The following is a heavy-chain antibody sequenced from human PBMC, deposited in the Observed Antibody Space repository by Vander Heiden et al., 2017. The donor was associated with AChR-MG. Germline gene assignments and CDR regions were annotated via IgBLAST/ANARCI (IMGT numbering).Heavy chain of an antibody. CDR1: GFTFDDYA. J-gene: IGHJ3*02. CDR3: AKALTMFSDAFDI. CDR2: ISWNSGSI. V-gene: IGHV3-9*01. D-gene: IGHD3-10*02. Sequence: EVQLVESGGGLVQPGRSLRPSCAASGFTFDDYAMHWVRQAPGKGLEWVSGISWNSGSIGYADSVKGRFTISRDNAKNSLYLQMNSLRAEDTALYYCAKALTMFSDAFDIWGQGTMVTVSS.